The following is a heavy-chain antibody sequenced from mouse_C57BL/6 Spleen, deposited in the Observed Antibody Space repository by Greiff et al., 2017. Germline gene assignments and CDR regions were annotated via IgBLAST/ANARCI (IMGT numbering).Heavy chain of an antibody. CDR2: IDPSDSYT. CDR1: GYTFTSYW. V-gene: IGHV1-69*01. Sequence: QVQLKQPGAELVMPGASVKLSCKASGYTFTSYWMHWVKQRPGQGLEWIGEIDPSDSYTNYNQKFKGKSTLTVDKSSSTAYMQLSSLTSEDSAVYYCVRRYGNFDYWGQGTTLTVSS. J-gene: IGHJ2*01. CDR3: VRRYGNFDY. D-gene: IGHD2-10*02.